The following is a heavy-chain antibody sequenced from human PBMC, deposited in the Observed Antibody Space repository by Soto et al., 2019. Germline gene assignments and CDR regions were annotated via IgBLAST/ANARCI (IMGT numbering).Heavy chain of an antibody. Sequence: QVQLVQSGAEVKKPGSSVKVSCKASGGTFSSYAISWVRQAPGQGLEWMGGIIPIFGTANYAQKFQGRVTITADKATSTAYMGLSRLRSEDTAVYYCASPTREWLPPARDYYYGMDVWGQGTTVTVSS. D-gene: IGHD3-3*01. CDR3: ASPTREWLPPARDYYYGMDV. V-gene: IGHV1-69*06. CDR2: IIPIFGTA. J-gene: IGHJ6*02. CDR1: GGTFSSYA.